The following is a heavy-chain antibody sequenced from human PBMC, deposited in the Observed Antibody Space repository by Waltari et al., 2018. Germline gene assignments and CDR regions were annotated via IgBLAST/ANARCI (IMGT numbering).Heavy chain of an antibody. Sequence: QVQLQQWGAGLLKPSETLSLTCAVYGGSLSGFYWIWIRQPPGKGLEWIGEINHSRTANYNPSLKSRVTMSLDTSKNQFALDLSFVTAADTAVYYCVRGSRCDGGGCYNYYYYGMDVWGQGTTVTVSS. J-gene: IGHJ6*02. CDR2: INHSRTA. CDR1: GGSLSGFY. CDR3: VRGSRCDGGGCYNYYYYGMDV. V-gene: IGHV4-34*01. D-gene: IGHD2-15*01.